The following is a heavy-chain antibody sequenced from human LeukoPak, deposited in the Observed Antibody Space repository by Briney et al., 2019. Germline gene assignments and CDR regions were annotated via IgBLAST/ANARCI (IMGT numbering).Heavy chain of an antibody. CDR3: ARGVVVANYYYYGMDV. V-gene: IGHV4-59*12. J-gene: IGHJ6*02. CDR1: GGSISSYY. Sequence: PSETLSLTCTVSGGSISSYYWSWIRQPPGKGLEWIGYIYYRGSTNYNPSLKSRVTISVDTSKNQFSLKLSSVTAADTAVYYCARGVVVANYYYYGMDVWGQGTTVTVSS. D-gene: IGHD2-15*01. CDR2: IYYRGST.